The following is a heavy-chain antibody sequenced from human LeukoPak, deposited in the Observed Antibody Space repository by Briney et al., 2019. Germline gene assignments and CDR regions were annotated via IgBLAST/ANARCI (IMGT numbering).Heavy chain of an antibody. CDR1: GYTFTGYY. CDR3: AGSSGYYYNSFDP. D-gene: IGHD3-22*01. V-gene: IGHV1-2*02. Sequence: ASVKVSCKASGYTFTGYYMHWVRQAPGQGLEWLGWINPNSGGTNYAQKFQGRVTMTRDTSINTAYMDLSSLISDDTAVYYCAGSSGYYYNSFDPWGQGTLVSVSS. CDR2: INPNSGGT. J-gene: IGHJ5*02.